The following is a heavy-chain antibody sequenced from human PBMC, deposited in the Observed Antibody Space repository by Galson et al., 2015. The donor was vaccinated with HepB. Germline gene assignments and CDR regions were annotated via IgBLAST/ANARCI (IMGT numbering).Heavy chain of an antibody. D-gene: IGHD5-18*01. Sequence: SVKVSCKASGGTFSSYAISWVRQAPGQGLEWMGRIIPILGIANYAQKFQGRVTITADKPTSTAYMELSSLRSEDTAVYYCARGGGYSYGQLGDWGQGTLVTVSS. CDR2: IIPILGIA. V-gene: IGHV1-69*04. CDR1: GGTFSSYA. J-gene: IGHJ4*02. CDR3: ARGGGYSYGQLGD.